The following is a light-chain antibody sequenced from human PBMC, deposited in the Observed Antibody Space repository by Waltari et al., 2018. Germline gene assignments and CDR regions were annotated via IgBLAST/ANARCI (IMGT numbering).Light chain of an antibody. CDR1: SSDIGFYNY. V-gene: IGLV2-14*01. J-gene: IGLJ3*02. CDR2: DVS. CDR3: NSYTGSSSWV. Sequence: QSALTQPASVSGSPGQSITISCYGTSSDIGFYNYVSWYQQHPGKAPKLMIYDVSQRPSGVSDRFPGSKSGNTASLTISGLQAEDEADYYCNSYTGSSSWVFGGGTKVTVL.